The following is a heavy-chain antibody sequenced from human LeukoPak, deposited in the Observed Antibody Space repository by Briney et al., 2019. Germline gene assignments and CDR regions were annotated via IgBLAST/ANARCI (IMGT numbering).Heavy chain of an antibody. V-gene: IGHV3-30*07. CDR3: AKDHSSWYPNWFDP. CDR1: GFSLSSYV. J-gene: IGHJ5*02. CDR2: ILTDGTEK. Sequence: PGGSLRLSCAVSGFSLSSYVMHWVRRAPGKGLEWVAAILTDGTEKFYADSVKGRFTISRDISKNTLYLQMNSLRAEDTAVYYCAKDHSSWYPNWFDPWGQGTLVTVSS. D-gene: IGHD6-13*01.